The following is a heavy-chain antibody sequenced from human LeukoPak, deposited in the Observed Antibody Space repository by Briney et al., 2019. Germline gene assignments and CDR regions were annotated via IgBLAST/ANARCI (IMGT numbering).Heavy chain of an antibody. V-gene: IGHV3-23*01. Sequence: GGSLRLSCAASGFTFSSYAMSWVRQAPGKGLEWVSAISGSGGSTYYADSVKGRFTISRDNSKSTLYLQMNSLRAEDTAVYYCANGFRNHVSPPYYFDYWGQGTLVTVSS. J-gene: IGHJ4*02. CDR1: GFTFSSYA. CDR3: ANGFRNHVSPPYYFDY. D-gene: IGHD1-14*01. CDR2: ISGSGGST.